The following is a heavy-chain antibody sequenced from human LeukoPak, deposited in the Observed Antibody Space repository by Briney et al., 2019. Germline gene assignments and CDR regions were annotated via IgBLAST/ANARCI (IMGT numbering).Heavy chain of an antibody. Sequence: GGSLRLSCAASGFTFSSYAMSWVRQAPGKGLEWVSAISGSGGSTYYADSVKGRFTISRDNSKNTLYLQMNSLRAEDTAVYYCAKLIAPLRLLEWPNFDYWGQGTLVTVSS. CDR3: AKLIAPLRLLEWPNFDY. CDR2: ISGSGGST. J-gene: IGHJ4*02. D-gene: IGHD3-3*01. CDR1: GFTFSSYA. V-gene: IGHV3-23*01.